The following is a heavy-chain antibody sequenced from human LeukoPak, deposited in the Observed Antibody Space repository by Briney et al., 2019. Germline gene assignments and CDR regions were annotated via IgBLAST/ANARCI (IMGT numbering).Heavy chain of an antibody. D-gene: IGHD2-8*01. CDR1: GFTFSSYA. J-gene: IGHJ5*02. V-gene: IGHV3-23*01. Sequence: VGSLRLSCAASGFTFSSYAMSWVRQAPGKGLEWVSTISGSGVNTYYADSVKGRFTISRDNSKNTLYLQMNSLRAEDTAVYYCAKGRPDNGWFDPWGQGTLVTVSS. CDR3: AKGRPDNGWFDP. CDR2: ISGSGVNT.